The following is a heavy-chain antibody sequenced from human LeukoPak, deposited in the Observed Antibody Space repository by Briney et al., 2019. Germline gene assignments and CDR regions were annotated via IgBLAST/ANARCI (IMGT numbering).Heavy chain of an antibody. D-gene: IGHD3-10*01. J-gene: IGHJ4*02. CDR3: ARDSTRSYYQRAHDY. CDR2: ISAYNGNT. Sequence: ASVKVSCKASGYTFTSYGISWVRQALGQGLEWMGWISAYNGNTNYAQKLQGRVTMTTDTSTSTAYMELRSLRSDDTAVYYCARDSTRSYYQRAHDYWGQGTLVTVSS. V-gene: IGHV1-18*01. CDR1: GYTFTSYG.